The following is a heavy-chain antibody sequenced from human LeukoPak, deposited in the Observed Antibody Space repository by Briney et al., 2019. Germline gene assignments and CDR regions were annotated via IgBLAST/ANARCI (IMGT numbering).Heavy chain of an antibody. CDR3: ARDQRYFDWLYPSTNWFDP. J-gene: IGHJ5*02. D-gene: IGHD3-9*01. Sequence: GGSLRLSCAASGFTFTSYSMNWVRQAPGKGLEWVSSITRSSNFIYYADSVKGRFTISRDNAKKSLYLQMNSLRAEDTAVYYCARDQRYFDWLYPSTNWFDPWGQGTLVTVSS. CDR2: ITRSSNFI. V-gene: IGHV3-21*01. CDR1: GFTFTSYS.